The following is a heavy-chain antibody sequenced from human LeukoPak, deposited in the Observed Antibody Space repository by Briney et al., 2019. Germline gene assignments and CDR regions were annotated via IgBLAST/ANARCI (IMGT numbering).Heavy chain of an antibody. CDR2: ISGSGGST. Sequence: GGSLRLSCAASGFIFSTYAMNWVRQAPGKGLEWVSGISGSGGSTYYADSVKGRFPISRDNSKNTLYLQMNSLRAEDTAVYYCARGRWLQARGPSFDYWGQGTLVTVSS. V-gene: IGHV3-23*01. J-gene: IGHJ4*02. CDR3: ARGRWLQARGPSFDY. CDR1: GFIFSTYA. D-gene: IGHD5-24*01.